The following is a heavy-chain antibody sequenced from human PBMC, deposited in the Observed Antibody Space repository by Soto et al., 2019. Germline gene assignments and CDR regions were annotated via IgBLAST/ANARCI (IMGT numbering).Heavy chain of an antibody. CDR3: AKDRVVISGINWVDP. V-gene: IGHV3-30*18. D-gene: IGHD3-3*01. J-gene: IGHJ5*02. Sequence: QVQLVESGGGVVQPGRSLRLSCAASGFTFSSYGMHWVRQAPGTGLEWVAVISYDGSNKYYADSVKGRFTISRDNSKNTLYLQMNSLRAEDTAVYYCAKDRVVISGINWVDPWGQGTLVTVSS. CDR2: ISYDGSNK. CDR1: GFTFSSYG.